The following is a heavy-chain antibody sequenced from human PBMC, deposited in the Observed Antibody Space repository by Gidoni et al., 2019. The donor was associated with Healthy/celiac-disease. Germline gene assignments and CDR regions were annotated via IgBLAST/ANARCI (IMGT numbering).Heavy chain of an antibody. V-gene: IGHV3-23*01. CDR1: GFTFSSYA. Sequence: EVQLLESGGGLVQPGGSLRLSCAASGFTFSSYAMSWVRQAPGKGLEWVSAISGSGSSTYYADSVKGRFTISRDNSKNTLYLQMNSLRAEDTAVYYCAKPQGSGSAEYYFDYWGQGTLVTVSS. CDR2: ISGSGSST. CDR3: AKPQGSGSAEYYFDY. J-gene: IGHJ4*02. D-gene: IGHD3-10*01.